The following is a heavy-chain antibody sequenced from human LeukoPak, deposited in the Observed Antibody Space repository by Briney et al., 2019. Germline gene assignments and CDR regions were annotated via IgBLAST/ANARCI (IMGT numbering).Heavy chain of an antibody. V-gene: IGHV3-7*03. Sequence: GGSLRLSCAASGFTFSHYWVSWIRQTPGKGLEWVANIKQDGSRIEYVDSVKGRFTISRDNAKNSLYLQMNSLRAEDTAVYYCARGNYGDQNWVNYYYYYGMDVWGQGTTVTVSS. D-gene: IGHD4-17*01. J-gene: IGHJ6*02. CDR3: ARGNYGDQNWVNYYYYYGMDV. CDR2: IKQDGSRI. CDR1: GFTFSHYW.